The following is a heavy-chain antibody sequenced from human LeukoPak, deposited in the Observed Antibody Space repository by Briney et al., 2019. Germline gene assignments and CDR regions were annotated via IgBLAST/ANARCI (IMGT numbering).Heavy chain of an antibody. J-gene: IGHJ4*02. V-gene: IGHV1-18*04. CDR2: ISAYNGNT. CDR3: ARVQCCDVGKSFLFDY. D-gene: IGHD1-26*01. CDR1: GYTFTSYG. Sequence: ASVKVSCKASGYTFTSYGITWVRQAPGQGLEWVGWISAYNGNTNYEQKLQGRVTMTRDTSTSTVYMELRSLRSDDTAVYYCARVQCCDVGKSFLFDYWGQGTLVTASS.